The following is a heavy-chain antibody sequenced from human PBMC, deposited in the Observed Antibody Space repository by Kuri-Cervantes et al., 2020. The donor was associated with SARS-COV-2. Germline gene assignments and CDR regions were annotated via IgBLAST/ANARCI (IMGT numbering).Heavy chain of an antibody. D-gene: IGHD1-7*01. CDR1: GGSISSSSYY. J-gene: IGHJ5*02. V-gene: IGHV4-39*01. CDR3: ARSQGYNGNYGWFDP. CDR2: IYYSGST. Sequence: SETLSLTCTVSGGSISSSSYYWGWIRQPPGKGLEWIGSIYYSGSTYYNPSLKSRVTISVDTSKNQFSLKLSSVTAADTAVYYCARSQGYNGNYGWFDPWGQGTLVTVSS.